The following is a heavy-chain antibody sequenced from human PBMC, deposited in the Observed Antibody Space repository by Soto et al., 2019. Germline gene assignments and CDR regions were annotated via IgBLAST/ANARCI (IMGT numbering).Heavy chain of an antibody. CDR3: AREPYLPMARNDF. Sequence: LTLTWPVSGCSISSAYFFWTLLRQPPGKGLEWLGYIYYSGTTYYNPSLKGRLIISIDTSRNQFSLSLNSVTAADTAVYFCAREPYLPMARNDFWGQGAKFTVSS. CDR2: IYYSGTT. V-gene: IGHV4-30-4*01. CDR1: GCSISSAYFF. D-gene: IGHD3-10*01. J-gene: IGHJ4*02.